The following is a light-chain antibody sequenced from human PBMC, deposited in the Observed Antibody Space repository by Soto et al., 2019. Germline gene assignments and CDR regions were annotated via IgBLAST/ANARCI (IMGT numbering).Light chain of an antibody. CDR1: QSVSSN. CDR2: GAS. J-gene: IGKJ1*01. Sequence: EIVMTQSPATLSVSPGERATLSCRASQSVSSNLAWYQQKPGQAPRLLIYGASTRATGIPARFSGSGSGTEFTLTISSLQSEDFAVYYCQQYNNWRPHTFGQVTKVEIK. V-gene: IGKV3-15*01. CDR3: QQYNNWRPHT.